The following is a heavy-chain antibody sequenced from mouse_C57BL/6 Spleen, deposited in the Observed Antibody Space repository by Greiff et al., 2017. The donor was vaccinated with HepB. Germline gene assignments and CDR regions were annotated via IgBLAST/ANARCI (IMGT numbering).Heavy chain of an antibody. J-gene: IGHJ4*01. Sequence: VQLQQSGAELVRPGASVKLSCTASGFNIKDYYMHWVKQRPEQGLEWIGRIDPEDGDTEYAPKFQGKATMTADTSSNTAYLQLSSLTSEDTAVYYCTTRGYGSSYAMDYWGQGTSVTVSS. CDR2: IDPEDGDT. V-gene: IGHV14-1*01. CDR1: GFNIKDYY. CDR3: TTRGYGSSYAMDY. D-gene: IGHD1-1*01.